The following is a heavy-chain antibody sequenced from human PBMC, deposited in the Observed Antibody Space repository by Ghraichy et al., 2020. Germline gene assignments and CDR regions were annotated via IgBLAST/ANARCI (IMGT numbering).Heavy chain of an antibody. V-gene: IGHV1-18*01. J-gene: IGHJ4*02. Sequence: ASVKVSCKASGYTFTNYGISWVRQAPGQGLEWMGYISAHNGNTNYLQKFQGRVTMTTDTSTSTAYMELRSLRYDDTAVYYCARDLELYYYGSGMSYWGQGTLVSVSS. CDR3: ARDLELYYYGSGMSY. CDR2: ISAHNGNT. D-gene: IGHD3-10*01. CDR1: GYTFTNYG.